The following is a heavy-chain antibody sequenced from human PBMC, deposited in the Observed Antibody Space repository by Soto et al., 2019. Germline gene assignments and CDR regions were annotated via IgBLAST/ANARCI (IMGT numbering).Heavy chain of an antibody. J-gene: IGHJ6*02. CDR3: ARDSGGYYDSSGYYYGYYYGMDV. D-gene: IGHD3-22*01. Sequence: XETLSLTCTVSGGSVSSGSYYWSWIRQPPGKGLEWIGYIYYSGSTNYNPSLKSRVTISVDTSKNQFSLKLSSVTAADTAVYYCARDSGGYYDSSGYYYGYYYGMDVWGQGTTVTVSS. V-gene: IGHV4-61*01. CDR2: IYYSGST. CDR1: GGSVSSGSYY.